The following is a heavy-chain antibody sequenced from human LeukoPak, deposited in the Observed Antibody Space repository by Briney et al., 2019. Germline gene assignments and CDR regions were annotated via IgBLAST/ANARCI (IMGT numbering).Heavy chain of an antibody. CDR3: ARAGASSPTVYLDP. CDR1: GGSISSYY. D-gene: IGHD4-17*01. CDR2: IYYSGST. V-gene: IGHV4-59*13. Sequence: SETLSLTCTASGGSISSYYWSWIRQPPGKGLEWFGYIYYSGSTNYNPSLKSRVTISVDTSKNQFSLKLSSVTAADTAVYYCARAGASSPTVYLDPWGQGTLVTVSS. J-gene: IGHJ5*02.